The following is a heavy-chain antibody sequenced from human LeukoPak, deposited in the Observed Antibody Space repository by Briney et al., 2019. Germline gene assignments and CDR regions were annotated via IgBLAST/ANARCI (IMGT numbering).Heavy chain of an antibody. D-gene: IGHD3-22*01. Sequence: GGSLRLSCAASGFTFSSQTMNWVRQAPGKGLEWVSSISSSSSHIYYADSVKGRFTISRDNAKNSLYLQMNSLRAEDTAVYYRSRELNLSGYYVLSSDAFDIWGQGTVVTVSS. J-gene: IGHJ3*02. CDR2: ISSSSSHI. CDR1: GFTFSSQT. V-gene: IGHV3-21*01. CDR3: SRELNLSGYYVLSSDAFDI.